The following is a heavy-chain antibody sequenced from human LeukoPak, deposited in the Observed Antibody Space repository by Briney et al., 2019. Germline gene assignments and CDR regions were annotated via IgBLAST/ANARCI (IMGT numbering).Heavy chain of an antibody. CDR1: GFTFSSYS. D-gene: IGHD6-13*01. V-gene: IGHV3-21*01. Sequence: GGSLRLSCAASGFTFSSYSMNWVRQAPGKGLEWVSSISSSSSYIYYADSVKGRFTISRDNAKNSLHLQMNSLRAEDTAVYYCARFSSSWFSFDYWGQGTLVTVSS. CDR2: ISSSSSYI. J-gene: IGHJ4*02. CDR3: ARFSSSWFSFDY.